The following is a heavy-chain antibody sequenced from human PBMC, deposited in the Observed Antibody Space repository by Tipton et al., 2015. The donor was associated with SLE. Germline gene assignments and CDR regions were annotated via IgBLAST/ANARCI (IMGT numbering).Heavy chain of an antibody. J-gene: IGHJ1*01. CDR3: ATGYECQTGWFHH. CDR1: GGSFSGYY. D-gene: IGHD5-12*01. CDR2: INHSGST. V-gene: IGHV4-34*01. Sequence: TLSLTCAVYGGSFSGYYWSWIRQPPGKGLEWIGEINHSGSTNYNPSLKSRVTISVDTSKNQFSLKLTSVTAADTAVYYCATGYECQTGWFHHWGQGTLVTVSS.